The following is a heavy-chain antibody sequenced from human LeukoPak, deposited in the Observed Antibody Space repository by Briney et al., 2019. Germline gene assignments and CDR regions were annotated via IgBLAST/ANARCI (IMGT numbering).Heavy chain of an antibody. CDR2: IIPIFGTA. D-gene: IGHD5-12*01. Sequence: GASVKVSCKASGGTFSSYAISWVRQAPGQGLAWMGGIIPIFGTANYAQKFQGRVTITTDESTSTAYMELSSLRSEDTAVYYCARVATMSRGFDYWGQGTLVTVSS. J-gene: IGHJ4*02. CDR1: GGTFSSYA. CDR3: ARVATMSRGFDY. V-gene: IGHV1-69*05.